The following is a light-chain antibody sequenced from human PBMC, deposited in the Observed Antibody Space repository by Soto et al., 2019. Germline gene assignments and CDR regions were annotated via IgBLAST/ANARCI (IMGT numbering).Light chain of an antibody. V-gene: IGKV3-15*01. J-gene: IGKJ4*01. CDR3: QHYNNWVGT. CDR2: GAS. Sequence: IVLTPYQATLAVSRGERATVCCGANQAISSNLAWYQQKPGQAPRLLIYGASTRATGIPDRLSGSGSGTELTLTISCLKSEDFAVYYCQHYNNWVGTFGGGTKVDIK. CDR1: QAISSN.